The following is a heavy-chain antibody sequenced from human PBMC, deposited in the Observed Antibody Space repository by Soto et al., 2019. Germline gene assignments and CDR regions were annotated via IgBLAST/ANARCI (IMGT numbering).Heavy chain of an antibody. Sequence: SVKVSCKASGFTFTSSPVQWLRQARGQRLEWIGWIVVGSGNTNYAQKFQERVTITRDMSTSTAYMELSSLRSEDTAVYYCAAESGGSYFDYYGMDVWGQGTTVTVSS. CDR1: GFTFTSSP. V-gene: IGHV1-58*01. CDR3: AAESGGSYFDYYGMDV. D-gene: IGHD1-26*01. J-gene: IGHJ6*02. CDR2: IVVGSGNT.